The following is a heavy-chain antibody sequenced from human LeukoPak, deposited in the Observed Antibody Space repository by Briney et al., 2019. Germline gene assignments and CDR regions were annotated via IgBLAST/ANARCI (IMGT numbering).Heavy chain of an antibody. V-gene: IGHV4-39*01. CDR1: DVSISTSGYY. D-gene: IGHD3-9*01. CDR2: IFYSGKT. J-gene: IGHJ3*01. Sequence: SETLSLTCTVSDVSISTSGYYWAWIRQPPGKGLEWIGSIFYSGKTYYNPSLESRVTISVDTSKNQFSLKLSSVTAADTAVYYCVRPDDNSFDFWGQGTMVTVSS. CDR3: VRPDDNSFDF.